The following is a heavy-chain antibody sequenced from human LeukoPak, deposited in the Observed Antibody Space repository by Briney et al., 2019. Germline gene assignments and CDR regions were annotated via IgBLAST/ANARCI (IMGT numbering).Heavy chain of an antibody. CDR1: GFTLSSYS. CDR3: ARFSVIVSYYYGSGSYGYYYYYMDV. J-gene: IGHJ6*03. V-gene: IGHV3-21*01. D-gene: IGHD3-10*01. Sequence: PGGSLRLSCAASGFTLSSYSMNWVRQAPGKGLEWVSSISSSSSYIYYADSVKGRFTISRDNAKNSLYLQMNSLRAEDTAVYYCARFSVIVSYYYGSGSYGYYYYYMDVWGKGTTVTVSS. CDR2: ISSSSSYI.